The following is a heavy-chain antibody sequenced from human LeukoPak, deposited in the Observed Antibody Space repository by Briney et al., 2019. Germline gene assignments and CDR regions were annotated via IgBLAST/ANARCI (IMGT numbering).Heavy chain of an antibody. D-gene: IGHD6-13*01. CDR1: GYIFTSYW. CDR3: ARLKYSSSWYWGFDP. Sequence: GESLQISCKGSGYIFTSYWIGWVRQVPGKGLEWMGIIYPGDSDTRYSPSFQGQVTISADKSISTAYLQWSSLKASDTAMYYCARLKYSSSWYWGFDPWGQRTLATVSS. J-gene: IGHJ5*02. V-gene: IGHV5-51*01. CDR2: IYPGDSDT.